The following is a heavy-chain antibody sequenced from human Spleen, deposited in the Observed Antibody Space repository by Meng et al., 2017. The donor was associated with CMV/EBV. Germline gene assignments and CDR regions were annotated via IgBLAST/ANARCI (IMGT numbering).Heavy chain of an antibody. CDR2: ISSTSDYI. J-gene: IGHJ6*02. CDR3: ARARFRTAAGTYYYGMDV. CDR1: GFTFSSYR. Sequence: GESLKISCAAFGFTFSSYRMNWVRQAPGKGLEWVSYISSTSDYIGYADSVKGRFTISRDNARNSLLLQMNSLRAEDTAVYYCARARFRTAAGTYYYGMDVWGQGTTVTVSS. V-gene: IGHV3-21*01. D-gene: IGHD6-13*01.